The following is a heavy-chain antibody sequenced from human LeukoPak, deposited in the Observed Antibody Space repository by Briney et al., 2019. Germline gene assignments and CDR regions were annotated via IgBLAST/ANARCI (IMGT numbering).Heavy chain of an antibody. V-gene: IGHV1-2*02. D-gene: IGHD6-13*01. Sequence: ASVKVSCKASGYYMHWVRQAPGQGLEWMGWINPNSGGTKYAQKFQGRVTMTRDTSISTAYMELSWLRSDDTAVYYCARGKSATAPDSNWYLDLWGRGTLVTVSS. CDR2: INPNSGGT. CDR1: GYY. CDR3: ARGKSATAPDSNWYLDL. J-gene: IGHJ2*01.